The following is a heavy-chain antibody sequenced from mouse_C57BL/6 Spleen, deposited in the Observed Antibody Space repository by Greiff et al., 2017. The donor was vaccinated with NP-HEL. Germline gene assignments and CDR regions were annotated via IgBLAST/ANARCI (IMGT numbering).Heavy chain of an antibody. CDR1: GFTFTDYY. J-gene: IGHJ4*01. D-gene: IGHD2-2*01. CDR2: IRNKANGYTT. CDR3: ARSVWLQESAMDY. V-gene: IGHV7-3*01. Sequence: EVMLVESGGGLVQPGGSLSLSCAASGFTFTDYYMSWVRQPPGKALEWLGFIRNKANGYTTEYSASVKGRFTISSANSQSILYLQMKSLRAEDSATYCCARSVWLQESAMDYWGQGTSVTVSS.